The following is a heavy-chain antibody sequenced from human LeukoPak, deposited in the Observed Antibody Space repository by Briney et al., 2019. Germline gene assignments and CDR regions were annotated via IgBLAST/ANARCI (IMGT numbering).Heavy chain of an antibody. D-gene: IGHD2-2*02. CDR2: ISGSGGST. Sequence: GGSLRLSCAASGFPFSNYAMNWVRQAPGKGLEWVSAISGSGGSTYYADSVKGRFTISRDNSKNTLYLQMNSLRAEDTAVYYCAKDGIVVVPAAIRRWGQGTLVTVSS. CDR3: AKDGIVVVPAAIRR. V-gene: IGHV3-23*01. CDR1: GFPFSNYA. J-gene: IGHJ4*02.